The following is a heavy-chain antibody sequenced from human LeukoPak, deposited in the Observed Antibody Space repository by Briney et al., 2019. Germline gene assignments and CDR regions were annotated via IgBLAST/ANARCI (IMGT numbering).Heavy chain of an antibody. CDR3: ARDRGSHFVY. V-gene: IGHV3-30*04. J-gene: IGHJ4*02. CDR1: GFTFSSYA. CDR2: ISYDGSNK. Sequence: GRSLSLSCAASGFTFSSYAMHWVRQAPGKGPEWVAVISYDGSNKYYADSVKGRFTISRDNSKNTLYLQMNSLRAEDTAVYYCARDRGSHFVYWRQGTLVTVSS.